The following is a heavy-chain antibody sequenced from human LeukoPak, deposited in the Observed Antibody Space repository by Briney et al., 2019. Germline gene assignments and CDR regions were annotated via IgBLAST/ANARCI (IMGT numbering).Heavy chain of an antibody. V-gene: IGHV4-34*01. CDR2: IHNSGTT. Sequence: SETLSLTCAVSGGPFSGYFWSWIRQSSGKGLEWIGEIHNSGTTNHNPSLNSRVTISEDTSKNQIYLNLSSVTAADTAVYYCARRYYYNLGSFPFDFWGQGTLVTVSS. CDR3: ARRYYYNLGSFPFDF. D-gene: IGHD3-10*01. CDR1: GGPFSGYF. J-gene: IGHJ4*02.